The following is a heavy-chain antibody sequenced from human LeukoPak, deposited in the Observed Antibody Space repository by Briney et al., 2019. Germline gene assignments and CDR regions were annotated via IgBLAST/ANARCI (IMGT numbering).Heavy chain of an antibody. CDR1: GGSISSGGYY. J-gene: IGHJ6*02. V-gene: IGHV4-31*03. CDR2: IYYSGST. D-gene: IGHD4-23*01. CDR3: VRGRYGGNSLEGYYGVDV. Sequence: SETLSLTCTVSGGSISSGGYYWSWIRQHPGKGLEWIGYIYYSGSTYYNPSLKSRVTISVDTSKNQFSLKLSSVTAADTAVYYCVRGRYGGNSLEGYYGVDVWGQGTTVTVSS.